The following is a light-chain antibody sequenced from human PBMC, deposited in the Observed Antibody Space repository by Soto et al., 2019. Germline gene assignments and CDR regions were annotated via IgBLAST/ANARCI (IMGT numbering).Light chain of an antibody. CDR3: QQYNSYSPA. CDR2: DAS. Sequence: DIQMTQSPSTLSASVGDRVTITCRASQSISSWLAWYQQKPGKAPKLLIYDASSLESGVPSRFSGSGSGTEFTITISSLQPDDFATYYFQQYNSYSPAFGQGTKVEIK. V-gene: IGKV1-5*01. CDR1: QSISSW. J-gene: IGKJ1*01.